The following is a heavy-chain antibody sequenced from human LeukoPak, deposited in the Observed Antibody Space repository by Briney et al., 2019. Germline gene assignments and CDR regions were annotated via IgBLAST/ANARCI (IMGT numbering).Heavy chain of an antibody. V-gene: IGHV4-34*01. CDR1: GGSISSYY. CDR2: INHSGST. CDR3: ARGFSGSTPQVGFDY. D-gene: IGHD3-10*01. J-gene: IGHJ4*02. Sequence: SETLSLTCTVSGGSISSYYWSWIRQPPGKGLEWIGEINHSGSTNYNPSLKSRVTISVDTSKNQFSLKLSSVTAADTAVYYCARGFSGSTPQVGFDYWGQGTLVTVSS.